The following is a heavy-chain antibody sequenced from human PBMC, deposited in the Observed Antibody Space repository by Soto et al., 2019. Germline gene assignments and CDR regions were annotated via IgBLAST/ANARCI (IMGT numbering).Heavy chain of an antibody. CDR1: GFTFSSYA. CDR3: AKGRDCSSTSCYGPLGH. D-gene: IGHD2-2*01. J-gene: IGHJ4*02. V-gene: IGHV3-23*01. CDR2: ISGGGGST. Sequence: EVQLLESGGGLVQPGGSLRLSCAASGFTFSSYAMSWVRQAPGKGLEWVSAISGGGGSTYYADSVKGRFTISRDNSKNTLYLQMNSLRAEDTAVYYCAKGRDCSSTSCYGPLGHWDQGTLVTVSS.